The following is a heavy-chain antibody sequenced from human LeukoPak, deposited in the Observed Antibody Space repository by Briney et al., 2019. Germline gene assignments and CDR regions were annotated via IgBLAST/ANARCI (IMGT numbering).Heavy chain of an antibody. CDR3: VKDRMGSLTGYYIH. CDR2: ISSNGGST. Sequence: GGSLRLSCSASGFTFSSYGMHWVRQAPGKGLEYVSAISSNGGSTYYADSVKGRFTISRDNSKNTLYLQMSSLRPEHTAVYYCVKDRMGSLTGYYIHWGQGTLVTVSS. V-gene: IGHV3-64D*06. CDR1: GFTFSSYG. J-gene: IGHJ4*02. D-gene: IGHD3-9*01.